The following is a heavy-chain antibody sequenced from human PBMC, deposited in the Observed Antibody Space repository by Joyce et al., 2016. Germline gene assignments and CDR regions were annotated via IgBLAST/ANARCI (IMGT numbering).Heavy chain of an antibody. J-gene: IGHJ4*02. CDR1: GFTFSSYS. CDR2: LSSSSSSI. D-gene: IGHD2-8*01. Sequence: EVQLVESGGGLVKPGGSLRLSCAAAGFTFSSYSMSWVRQAPGKGLEWVSSLSSSSSSIKYTDSVKGRFTISRDNAKNSLVLQMNSLRVEDTAVYYCARSSYTNGIFDYWGQGTLVTVSS. CDR3: ARSSYTNGIFDY. V-gene: IGHV3-21*01.